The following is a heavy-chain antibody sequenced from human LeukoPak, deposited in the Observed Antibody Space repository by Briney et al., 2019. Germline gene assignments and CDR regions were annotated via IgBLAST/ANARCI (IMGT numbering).Heavy chain of an antibody. CDR2: IYSGGST. V-gene: IGHV3-66*01. J-gene: IGHJ4*02. Sequence: GGSLRLSCAASGFTVSSNYMSWVRQAPGKGLEWVSVIYSGGSTYYADSVKGRFTISRDNSKNTLYLQMNSLRAEDTAVYYCARVVDSSLVEDYWGQGTLVTVSS. CDR1: GFTVSSNY. CDR3: ARVVDSSLVEDY. D-gene: IGHD5-18*01.